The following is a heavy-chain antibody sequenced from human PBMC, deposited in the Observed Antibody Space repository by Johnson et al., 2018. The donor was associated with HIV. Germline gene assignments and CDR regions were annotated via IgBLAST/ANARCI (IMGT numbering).Heavy chain of an antibody. J-gene: IGHJ3*02. Sequence: QVQLVESGGGLIQPWWSLRLSCAASGFTVSSNYMSWVRQAPGKGLEWVAVISYDGKYKYYGDSVKGRFTISRDNSKNTFDLQMTSLGVEDTAVYYCAKVGTGYSSSSVGAFDIWGQGTVVTVSS. CDR1: GFTVSSNY. CDR3: AKVGTGYSSSSVGAFDI. CDR2: ISYDGKYK. D-gene: IGHD6-13*01. V-gene: IGHV3-30*18.